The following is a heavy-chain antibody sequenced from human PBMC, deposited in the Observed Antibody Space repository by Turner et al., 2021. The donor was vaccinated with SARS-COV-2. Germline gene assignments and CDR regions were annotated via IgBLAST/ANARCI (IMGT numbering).Heavy chain of an antibody. CDR3: ATYIAGAGGTGY. D-gene: IGHD6-13*01. Sequence: QVQLQESGPGLVKPSETLSLTCTVSGSSVSSGSYHWRWVRQPPGKGLEWIGDFNHSWGTNYTPALKSRVTISMDTSKNQFALKLSSVTAADTAVYYCATYIAGAGGTGYWGQGTLVTVSS. CDR1: GSSVSSGSYH. V-gene: IGHV4-61*01. CDR2: FNHSWGT. J-gene: IGHJ4*02.